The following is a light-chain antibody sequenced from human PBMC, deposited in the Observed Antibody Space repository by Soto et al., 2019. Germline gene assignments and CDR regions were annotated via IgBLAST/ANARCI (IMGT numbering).Light chain of an antibody. V-gene: IGKV3-11*01. J-gene: IGKJ4*01. CDR2: DAS. Sequence: EIVLTQSPATLSLSPGERATLSCRASQSVSSYLAWYQQKPGQAPRLLIYDASNRATGIPARFSGSGSGTDFTLTISSLEPEDFAGYYCQQQGVFGGGTKVEIK. CDR1: QSVSSY. CDR3: QQQGV.